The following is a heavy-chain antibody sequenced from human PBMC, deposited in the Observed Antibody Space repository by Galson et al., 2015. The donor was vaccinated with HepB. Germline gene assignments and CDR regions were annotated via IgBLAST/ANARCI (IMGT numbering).Heavy chain of an antibody. CDR3: VRGHQMPFGGVFGVPVYFDC. D-gene: IGHD3-16*02. J-gene: IGHJ4*02. Sequence: SVKVSCKASGYTFTDYAIHWVRQAPGQGLEWLGWINAGNGNTKLAQKFQDRVTITSDTSANTAYMDLSNLRSEDTAVYSCVRGHQMPFGGVFGVPVYFDCWGQGTLVTVSS. V-gene: IGHV1-3*01. CDR1: GYTFTDYA. CDR2: INAGNGNT.